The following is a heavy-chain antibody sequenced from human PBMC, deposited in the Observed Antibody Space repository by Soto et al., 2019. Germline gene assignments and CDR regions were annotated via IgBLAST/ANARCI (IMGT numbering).Heavy chain of an antibody. D-gene: IGHD2-2*01. V-gene: IGHV3-64*01. Sequence: EVQLVESGGGLVQPGGSLRLSCAASGFTFSTYAMHWVRQAPGKGLEYVSAINSNGGSTYYANSVKGRFTISRVNSKNTLYLQMGSLRAEDMAVYYCARGSCTSTVCYGNFDYWGQGTLVTVSS. J-gene: IGHJ4*02. CDR3: ARGSCTSTVCYGNFDY. CDR2: INSNGGST. CDR1: GFTFSTYA.